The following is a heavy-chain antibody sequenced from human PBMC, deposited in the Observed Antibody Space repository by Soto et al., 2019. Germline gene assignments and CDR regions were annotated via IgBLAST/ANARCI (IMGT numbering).Heavy chain of an antibody. D-gene: IGHD3-10*01. J-gene: IGHJ4*02. Sequence: SETLSLTCAVYCGSFSDYYWSWIRQAPGRGLEWIGEINHSGSTYYNTSLKSRVTISVDTSKNQFSLKLASVTAADTAVYYCARGVVRRVIIQYTSFFDYWGQGTPVTVSS. CDR3: ARGVVRRVIIQYTSFFDY. V-gene: IGHV4-34*01. CDR2: INHSGST. CDR1: CGSFSDYY.